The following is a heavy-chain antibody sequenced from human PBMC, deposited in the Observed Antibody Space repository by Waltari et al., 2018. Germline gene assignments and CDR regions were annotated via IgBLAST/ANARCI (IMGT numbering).Heavy chain of an antibody. Sequence: QVQLVESGGGVVQPGGSLRLSCAASGLTLSSYGMHGVRQGPGKGLEGGAFRRYDGSNAYYAASVNGRFTISRDNSKNTLSLQMNCLRAEDTAVYYCAKDGSFVVVPEAMFDYYMDVWGKGTTVSVSS. CDR1: GLTLSSYG. CDR3: AKDGSFVVVPEAMFDYYMDV. CDR2: RRYDGSNA. V-gene: IGHV3-30*02. D-gene: IGHD2-2*01. J-gene: IGHJ6*03.